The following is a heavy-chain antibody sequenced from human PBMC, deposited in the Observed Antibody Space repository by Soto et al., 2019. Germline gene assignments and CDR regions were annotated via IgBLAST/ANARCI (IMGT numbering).Heavy chain of an antibody. J-gene: IGHJ5*02. D-gene: IGHD1-26*01. CDR1: GFTFSSYG. V-gene: IGHV3-30*18. CDR3: AKDPPYSGSYH. Sequence: QVQLVESGGGVVQPGRSLRLSCAASGFTFSSYGMHWVRQAPGKGLEWVAVISYDGSNKYYADSVKGRFTISRDNSKNTLYLQMNSLRAEDTAVYYCAKDPPYSGSYHWGQGTLVTVSS. CDR2: ISYDGSNK.